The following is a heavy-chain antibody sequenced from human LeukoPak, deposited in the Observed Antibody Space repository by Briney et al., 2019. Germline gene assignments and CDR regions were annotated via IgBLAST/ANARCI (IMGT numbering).Heavy chain of an antibody. Sequence: GESLKISCKGSGYSFTSYWISWVRQMPGKGLEWMGRIDPSDSYTNYSPSLQGHVTISADKSISTAYLQWSSLKASDTAMYYCAREGYSSGWYFGRGDAFDIWGQGTMVTVSS. D-gene: IGHD6-19*01. CDR1: GYSFTSYW. J-gene: IGHJ3*02. CDR2: IDPSDSYT. V-gene: IGHV5-10-1*01. CDR3: AREGYSSGWYFGRGDAFDI.